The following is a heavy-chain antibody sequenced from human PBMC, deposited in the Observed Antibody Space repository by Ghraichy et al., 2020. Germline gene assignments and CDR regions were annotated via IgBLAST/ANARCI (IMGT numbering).Heavy chain of an antibody. V-gene: IGHV1-2*02. D-gene: IGHD1-20*01. CDR2: INPGGGGT. Sequence: ASVKVSCKASGYTFSDYYIHWVRQAPGQGLEWMGWINPGGGGTNYAQKFQGRVTMTRDTSINTAYMELRRLRSDDTAVYYCARDLVTGDSYYYYGLDVWGRGTTVTVS. CDR1: GYTFSDYY. J-gene: IGHJ6*02. CDR3: ARDLVTGDSYYYYGLDV.